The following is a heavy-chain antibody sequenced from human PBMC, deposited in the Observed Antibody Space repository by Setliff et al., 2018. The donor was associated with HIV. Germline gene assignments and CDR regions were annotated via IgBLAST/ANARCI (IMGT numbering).Heavy chain of an antibody. V-gene: IGHV1-2*02. CDR2: INPKNGGT. CDR3: VLASIVSTARWNH. Sequence: ASVKVSCKTSGYTFTDYYIHWVRQAPGQGLEWMGWINPKNGGTNYAHNFQGRVTMTRDTSISTAYMDLSSLTSDDTAVYYCVLASIVSTARWNHWGRGTLVTVSS. D-gene: IGHD1-26*01. J-gene: IGHJ5*02. CDR1: GYTFTDYY.